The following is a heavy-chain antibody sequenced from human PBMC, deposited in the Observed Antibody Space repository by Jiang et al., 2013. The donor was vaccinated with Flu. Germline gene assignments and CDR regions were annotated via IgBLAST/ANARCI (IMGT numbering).Heavy chain of an antibody. D-gene: IGHD3-10*01. CDR2: IYWDDDK. V-gene: IGHV2-5*02. CDR3: AHSTYYYGSGSYSLFDY. J-gene: IGHJ4*02. Sequence: KPTQTLTLTCTFSGFPLSTSGVGVGWIRQPPGKALEWLALIYWDDDKRYSPSLKSRLTITKDTSKNQVVLTMTNVDPVDTATYYCAHSTYYYGSGSYSLFDYWGQGTLVTVSS. CDR1: GFPLSTSGVG.